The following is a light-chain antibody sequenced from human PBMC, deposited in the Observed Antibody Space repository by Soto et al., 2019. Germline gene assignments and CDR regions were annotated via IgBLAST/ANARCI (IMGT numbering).Light chain of an antibody. CDR2: GAS. J-gene: IGKJ2*01. CDR3: QPDDYWPHT. CDR1: QNLSRN. Sequence: EMVMTQSPATLSVSPGERATLSCRASQNLSRNLAWYQQQPGQAPRLLIYGASTRATGIPARFSGSGSGTDFPPPISSLQAEDFAVYYCQPDDYWPHTFGQGTKLEIK. V-gene: IGKV3-15*01.